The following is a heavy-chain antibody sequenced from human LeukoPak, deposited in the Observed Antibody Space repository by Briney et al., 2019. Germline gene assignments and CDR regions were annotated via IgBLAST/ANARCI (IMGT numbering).Heavy chain of an antibody. D-gene: IGHD3-10*01. CDR3: ARDWRDYGSGSSGFDY. J-gene: IGHJ4*02. Sequence: PSETLSLTCAVSGASISGSGYYWSWIRQPAGKGLEWIGRIYTSGSTNYNPSLKSRVTMSVDTSKNQFSLKLSSVTAADTAVYYCARDWRDYGSGSSGFDYWGQGTLVTVSS. V-gene: IGHV4-61*02. CDR2: IYTSGST. CDR1: GASISGSGYY.